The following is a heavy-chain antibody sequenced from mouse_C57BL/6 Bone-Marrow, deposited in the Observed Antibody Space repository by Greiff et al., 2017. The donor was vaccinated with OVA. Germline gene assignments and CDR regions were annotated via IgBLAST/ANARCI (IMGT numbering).Heavy chain of an antibody. D-gene: IGHD2-3*01. J-gene: IGHJ1*03. Sequence: EVQVVESGGGLVQPGGSLKLSCAASGFTFSDYGMAWVRQAPRKGPEWVAFISNLAYSIYYADTVTGRFTISRENAKNTLYLEMSSLRSEDTAMYYCARRGFYDGYYPYWYFDVWGTGTTVTVSS. CDR2: ISNLAYSI. CDR1: GFTFSDYG. V-gene: IGHV5-15*04. CDR3: ARRGFYDGYYPYWYFDV.